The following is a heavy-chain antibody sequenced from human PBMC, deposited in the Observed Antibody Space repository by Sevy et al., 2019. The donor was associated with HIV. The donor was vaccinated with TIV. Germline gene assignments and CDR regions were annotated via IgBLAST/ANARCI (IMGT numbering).Heavy chain of an antibody. D-gene: IGHD3-22*01. CDR1: GFTFSSYG. CDR2: IWYDGSNK. Sequence: GGSLRLSCAASGFTFSSYGMHWVRQAPGKGLEWVAVIWYDGSNKYYADSVKGRFTISRDNSKNTLYLQMNSLRAKDTAVYYCARERITMIVDYYYGMDVWGQGTTVTVSS. CDR3: ARERITMIVDYYYGMDV. V-gene: IGHV3-33*01. J-gene: IGHJ6*02.